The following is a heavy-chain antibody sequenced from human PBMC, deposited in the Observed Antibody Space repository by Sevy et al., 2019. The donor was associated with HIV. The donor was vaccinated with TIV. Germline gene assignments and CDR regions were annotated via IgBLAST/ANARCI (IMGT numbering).Heavy chain of an antibody. Sequence: GGSLRLSCEASGFTFTYAWMTWVHQAPGKGLEWVGRIKSRPDGGTTDYAAPVKGRFSIPRDDLKNTLYLQMNSLKIEDTAVYYCSTDPIILLLVTDGKDVWGQGTTVTVSS. V-gene: IGHV3-15*01. CDR1: GFTFTYAW. CDR2: IKSRPDGGTT. CDR3: STDPIILLLVTDGKDV. D-gene: IGHD2-8*02. J-gene: IGHJ6*02.